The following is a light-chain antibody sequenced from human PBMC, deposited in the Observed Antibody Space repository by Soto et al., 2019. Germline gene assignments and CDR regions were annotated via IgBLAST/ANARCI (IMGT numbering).Light chain of an antibody. CDR2: DAS. Sequence: VLTQSPATLSVSPGERATLSCRASQSVSSNLAWYQQKPGQAPRLLIYDASNRATGIPGRFSGSGSGTDFTLTISSLEPEDFAVYYCQQRGNWPRTFGQGTKVDIK. J-gene: IGKJ1*01. V-gene: IGKV3-11*01. CDR1: QSVSSN. CDR3: QQRGNWPRT.